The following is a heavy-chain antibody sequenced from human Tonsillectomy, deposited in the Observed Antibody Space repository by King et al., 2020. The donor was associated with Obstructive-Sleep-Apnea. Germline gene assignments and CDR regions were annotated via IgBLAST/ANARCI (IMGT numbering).Heavy chain of an antibody. CDR1: GFIFRSYA. CDR2: ISYDGHKI. CDR3: ARAAYDNSGPPVDY. J-gene: IGHJ4*02. D-gene: IGHD3-22*01. V-gene: IGHV3-30*04. Sequence: VQLVESGGGVVQPGRSLRLSCAASGFIFRSYAMHWVRQAPGKGLEWLTVISYDGHKIYYADSVKGRFTISRDNSKNTVYLHMNSLRAEDTAVYICARAAYDNSGPPVDYWGQGPLFTVSS.